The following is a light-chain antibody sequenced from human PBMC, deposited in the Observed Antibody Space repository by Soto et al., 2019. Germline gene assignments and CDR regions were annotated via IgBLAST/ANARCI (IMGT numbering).Light chain of an antibody. Sequence: DIQMTQSPSSLSASVGDRVTLACRASQSITTYLNWYQQKPGKAPNVLIYGASTLQSGVPSRFSGSGSGTDFTLTISSLQPEDFAIYYCQQSYSTPRTFGQGTKVDIK. CDR3: QQSYSTPRT. V-gene: IGKV1-39*01. CDR2: GAS. CDR1: QSITTY. J-gene: IGKJ1*01.